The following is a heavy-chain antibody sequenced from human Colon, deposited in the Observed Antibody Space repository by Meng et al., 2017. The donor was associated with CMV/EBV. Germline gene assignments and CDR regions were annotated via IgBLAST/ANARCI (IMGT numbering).Heavy chain of an antibody. CDR2: IYSNGYA. J-gene: IGHJ5*02. CDR1: GGSTTRDVYY. D-gene: IGHD3-22*01. V-gene: IGHV4-39*07. CDR3: ARDTKWFNWFGP. Sequence: SETLSPTCTVSGGSTTRDVYYWGWIRQPPGKGLEWIGSIYSNGYASFNPSLKSRVNISVDTSKNQFSLKLTSLTAADTAVYYCARDTKWFNWFGPWGQGTLVTVSS.